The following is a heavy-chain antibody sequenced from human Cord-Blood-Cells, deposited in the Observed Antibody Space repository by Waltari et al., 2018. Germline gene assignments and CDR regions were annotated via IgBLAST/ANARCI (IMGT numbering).Heavy chain of an antibody. V-gene: IGHV4-31*03. CDR1: GGSISSGGYY. Sequence: QVQLQESGPGLVKPSQTLSLTCTVSGGSISSGGYYWSWIRQHPGKGLEWIGYIYYSGSTYYYPSLKSRVTISVDTSKNQFSLKLSSVTAADTAVYYCARENWGYRNWYFDLWGRGTLVTVSS. J-gene: IGHJ2*01. D-gene: IGHD7-27*01. CDR2: IYYSGST. CDR3: ARENWGYRNWYFDL.